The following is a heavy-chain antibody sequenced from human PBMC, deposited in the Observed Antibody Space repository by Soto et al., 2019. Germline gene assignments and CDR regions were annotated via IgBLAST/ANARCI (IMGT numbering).Heavy chain of an antibody. CDR2: IIPIFGTA. Sequence: GASVKVSCKASGGTFSSYAISWVRQAPGQGLEWMGGIIPIFGTANYAQKFQGRVTITADESTSTAYMELSSLRSEDTAVYYCAREMAKNYTYFYYYYGMDVWGQGTTVTVSS. J-gene: IGHJ6*02. CDR1: GGTFSSYA. CDR3: AREMAKNYTYFYYYYGMDV. D-gene: IGHD2-2*02. V-gene: IGHV1-69*13.